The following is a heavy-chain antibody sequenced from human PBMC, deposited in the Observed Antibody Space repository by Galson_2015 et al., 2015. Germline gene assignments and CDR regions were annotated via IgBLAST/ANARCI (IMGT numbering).Heavy chain of an antibody. D-gene: IGHD2-21*01. CDR1: GFTFSSYA. CDR2: ISYNGNNI. Sequence: SLRLSCAASGFTFSSYAMHWVRQAPGKGLEWVAVISYNGNNIYYADSEEGRFTISRDNFKSTLYLQMSSLRPEDTGVYYCARSYCDRTTCYGMDDWGQGTMVTVSS. CDR3: ARSYCDRTTCYGMDD. J-gene: IGHJ6*02. V-gene: IGHV3-30-3*01.